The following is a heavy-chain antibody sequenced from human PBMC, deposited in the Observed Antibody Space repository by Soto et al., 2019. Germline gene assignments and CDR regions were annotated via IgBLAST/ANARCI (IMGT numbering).Heavy chain of an antibody. J-gene: IGHJ4*02. CDR2: FSGSGGSK. V-gene: IGHV3-23*01. CDR1: GFTFSSYA. D-gene: IGHD2-8*01. CDR3: AKRKGYCTNGVCYNNGIYFDY. Sequence: GGSLRLSCAASGFTFSSYAMSWVRQAPGKGLEWVSEFSGSGGSKYYADSVKGRFTISRDNSKNTLYLQMNSLRAEDTAVYYCAKRKGYCTNGVCYNNGIYFDYWGQGTLVTVSS.